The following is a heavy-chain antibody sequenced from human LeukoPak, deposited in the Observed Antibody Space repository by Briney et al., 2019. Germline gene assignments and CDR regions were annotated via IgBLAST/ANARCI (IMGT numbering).Heavy chain of an antibody. Sequence: GGSLRLSCSASGFTFNSYSMHWVRQGPGKGLEYVSGISSNGRSTYDADSVKGRFTISRDNSKNTLYLQMSSLRAEDTAVYYCAKGASLGYCSGANCYSAYWGQGTRVTVSS. D-gene: IGHD2-15*01. CDR3: AKGASLGYCSGANCYSAY. CDR1: GFTFNSYS. J-gene: IGHJ4*02. CDR2: ISSNGRST. V-gene: IGHV3-64D*09.